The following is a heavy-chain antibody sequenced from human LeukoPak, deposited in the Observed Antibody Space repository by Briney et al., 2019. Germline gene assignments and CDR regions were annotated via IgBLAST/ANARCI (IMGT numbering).Heavy chain of an antibody. CDR3: ASLRPYYYDSSGHYYFDY. V-gene: IGHV4-34*01. D-gene: IGHD3-22*01. J-gene: IGHJ4*02. CDR2: INHSGST. CDR1: GGSFSGYY. Sequence: PSETLSLTCAVYGGSFSGYYWSWIRQPPGKGLEWIGEINHSGSTNYNPSLKSRVTISVDTSKNQFSLKLSSVTAADTAVYYCASLRPYYYDSSGHYYFDYWGQGTLVTVSS.